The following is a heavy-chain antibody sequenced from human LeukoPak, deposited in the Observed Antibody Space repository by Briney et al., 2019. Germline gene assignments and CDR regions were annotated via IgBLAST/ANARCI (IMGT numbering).Heavy chain of an antibody. CDR1: GYTFTSYD. Sequence: VASVKVSCKASGYTFTSYDINWVRQATGQGLEWMGWMNPNSGNTGYAQKFQGRVTMTRNTSISTAYMELGSLRSEDTAVYYCARASETTSLYYYYYMDVWGKGTTVTVSS. V-gene: IGHV1-8*01. CDR3: ARASETTSLYYYYYMDV. D-gene: IGHD4-11*01. J-gene: IGHJ6*03. CDR2: MNPNSGNT.